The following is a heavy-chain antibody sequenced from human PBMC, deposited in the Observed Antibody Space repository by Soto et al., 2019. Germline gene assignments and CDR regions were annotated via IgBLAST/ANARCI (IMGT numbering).Heavy chain of an antibody. CDR1: GFTFRSYV. D-gene: IGHD3-16*01. J-gene: IGHJ1*01. CDR3: ARWGKTGGLDV. V-gene: IGHV3-30*05. Sequence: ESGGGVVQPGTSLRVSCVGSGFTFRSYVIHWVRQAPGKGLEWVALTSYDGSDKYYGDSVRGRFTISRDNSRNTVDLQMDSLGLESTALYYWARWGKTGGLDVWGQGNLVSVSS. CDR2: TSYDGSDK.